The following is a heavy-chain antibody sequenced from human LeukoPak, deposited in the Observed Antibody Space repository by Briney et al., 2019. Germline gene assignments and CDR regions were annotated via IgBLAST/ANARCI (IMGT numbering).Heavy chain of an antibody. Sequence: PGGSLRLSCAASGFTFSSYAMSWVRQAPGKGLEWVSAISGSYGSTYYADSVKGRFTISRDNSKNTLYLQMNSLRAEDTAVYYCASNYYDYVWGTYRQAYWGQGTLVTVPS. D-gene: IGHD3-16*02. CDR1: GFTFSSYA. V-gene: IGHV3-23*01. J-gene: IGHJ4*02. CDR3: ASNYYDYVWGTYRQAY. CDR2: ISGSYGST.